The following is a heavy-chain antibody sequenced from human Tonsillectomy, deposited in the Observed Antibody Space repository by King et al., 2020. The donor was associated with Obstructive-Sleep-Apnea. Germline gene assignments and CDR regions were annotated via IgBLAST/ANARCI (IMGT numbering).Heavy chain of an antibody. J-gene: IGHJ2*01. D-gene: IGHD2-15*01. Sequence: VQLVESGGGGVQPGRSLRISCAASGFTFNNYALHWVRQAPGKGLEWVAGISLDGSNKEYADVVESRFTISRDNLEYMMYLQMNSLRPDDTAVYYCARVRVAQGDFPIWGRGTLVTVSS. V-gene: IGHV3-30*04. CDR3: ARVRVAQGDFPI. CDR2: ISLDGSNK. CDR1: GFTFNNYA.